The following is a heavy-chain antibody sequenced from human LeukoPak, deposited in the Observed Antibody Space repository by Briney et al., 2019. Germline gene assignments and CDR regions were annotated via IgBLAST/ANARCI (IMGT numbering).Heavy chain of an antibody. D-gene: IGHD1-14*01. CDR1: GGSISSGSYY. CDR2: IYTSGST. CDR3: ARRSSTGEWYFDL. J-gene: IGHJ2*01. Sequence: PSETLSLTCTVSGGSISSGSYYWSWIRQPAGKGLEWIGRIYTSGSTNYNPSLTSRVTISIDTSKNQLSLKLSTVTAADTAVYYCARRSSTGEWYFDLWGRGTLVTVSS. V-gene: IGHV4-61*02.